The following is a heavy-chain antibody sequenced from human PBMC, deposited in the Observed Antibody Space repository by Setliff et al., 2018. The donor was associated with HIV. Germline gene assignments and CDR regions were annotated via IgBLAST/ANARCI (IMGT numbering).Heavy chain of an antibody. J-gene: IGHJ5*02. V-gene: IGHV1-69*05. D-gene: IGHD2-15*01. CDR1: GGTFSSYA. CDR3: ALPDCGGGNCWSAASLPPAGWFDP. Sequence: GASVKVSCKASGGTFSSYAISWVRQAPGQGLEWMGGIIPLLGTTNYAQQFQGRVSITTDESTNTVYMELSSLRSEDTAVYYCALPDCGGGNCWSAASLPPAGWFDPWGQGTLVTVSS. CDR2: IIPLLGTT.